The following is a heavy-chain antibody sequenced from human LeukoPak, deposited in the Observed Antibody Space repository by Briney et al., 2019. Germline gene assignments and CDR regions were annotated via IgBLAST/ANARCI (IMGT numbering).Heavy chain of an antibody. V-gene: IGHV4-39*07. J-gene: IGHJ4*02. CDR1: GGSISSTYYY. CDR3: ARGVYLL. CDR2: IYYSGST. Sequence: SETLSLTCSVSGGSISSTYYYWGWIRQPPGKGLEWIGSIYYSGSTYYNPSLKSRVTISVDTSKNQFSLKLSSVTAADTAVYYSARGVYLLWGQGTLVTVSS. D-gene: IGHD5/OR15-5a*01.